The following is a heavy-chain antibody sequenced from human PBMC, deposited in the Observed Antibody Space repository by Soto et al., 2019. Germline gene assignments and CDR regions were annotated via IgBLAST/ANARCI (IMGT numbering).Heavy chain of an antibody. V-gene: IGHV3-66*01. CDR3: ARETYGDYEYYYYYMDV. CDR2: IYSGGST. J-gene: IGHJ6*03. CDR1: GFTVSSNY. D-gene: IGHD4-17*01. Sequence: GGPLRLSCAASGFTVSSNYMSWVRQAPGKGLEWVSVIYSGGSTYYADSVKGRFTISRDNSKNTLYLQMNSLRAEDTAVYYCARETYGDYEYYYYYMDVWGKGTTVTVSS.